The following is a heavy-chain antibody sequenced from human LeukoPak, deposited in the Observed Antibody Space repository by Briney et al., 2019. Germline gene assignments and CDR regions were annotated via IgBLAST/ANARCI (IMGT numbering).Heavy chain of an antibody. D-gene: IGHD3-22*01. J-gene: IGHJ4*02. Sequence: SETLSLTCAVSGGSISSSNWWSWVRQPPGKGLEWIGEIYHSGSTNYNPSLKSRVTISVDKSKNQFSLKLSSVTAADTAVYYCARDLYFETSGYYYSDYWGQGTLATVSS. CDR3: ARDLYFETSGYYYSDY. CDR2: IYHSGST. CDR1: GGSISSSNW. V-gene: IGHV4-4*02.